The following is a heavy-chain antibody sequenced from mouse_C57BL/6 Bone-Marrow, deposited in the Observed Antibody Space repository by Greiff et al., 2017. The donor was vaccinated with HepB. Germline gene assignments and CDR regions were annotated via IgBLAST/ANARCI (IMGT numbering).Heavy chain of an antibody. Sequence: EVKVVESGGGLVKPGGSLKLSRAASGFTFSSYAMSWVRQTPEKRLEWVATISDGGSYTYYPDNVKGRFTISRDNAKNNLYLQMSHLKSEDTAMYYCARDPLYVDYWGQGTTLTVSS. D-gene: IGHD2-3*01. J-gene: IGHJ2*01. CDR3: ARDPLYVDY. V-gene: IGHV5-4*01. CDR1: GFTFSSYA. CDR2: ISDGGSYT.